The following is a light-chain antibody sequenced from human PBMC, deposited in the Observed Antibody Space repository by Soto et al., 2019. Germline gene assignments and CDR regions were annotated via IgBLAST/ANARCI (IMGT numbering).Light chain of an antibody. J-gene: IGKJ1*01. CDR3: QHYSSYSEA. V-gene: IGKV1-5*03. CDR2: NAS. CDR1: QTISSW. Sequence: DIQMTQSPSTLSGSVGDRVTITCRASQTISSWLSWYQQKPGKAPKLLLYNASTLKSGVPARFSGSGSGTEFTLTISSLQPDDFATYYCQHYSSYSEAFGQGTKLELK.